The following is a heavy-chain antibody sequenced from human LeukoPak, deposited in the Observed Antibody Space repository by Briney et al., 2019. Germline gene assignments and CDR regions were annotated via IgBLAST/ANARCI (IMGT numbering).Heavy chain of an antibody. J-gene: IGHJ6*03. CDR3: ARMGSGPVIMDYYYYMDV. D-gene: IGHD3/OR15-3a*01. CDR2: IYTSGST. V-gene: IGHV4-61*02. CDR1: GGSISSGSYY. Sequence: SQTLSLTCTVSGGSISSGSYYWSWIRQPAGKGLEWIGRIYTSGSTNYNPSLKSRVTMSVDTSKNQFSLKLSSVTAADTAVYYCARMGSGPVIMDYYYYMDVWGKGTTVTVSS.